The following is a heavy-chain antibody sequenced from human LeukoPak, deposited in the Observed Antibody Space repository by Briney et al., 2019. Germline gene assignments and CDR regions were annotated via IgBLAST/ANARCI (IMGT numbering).Heavy chain of an antibody. CDR1: GYTFTSYG. CDR2: INPRGGST. Sequence: ASVKVSCKASGYTFTSYGISWVRQAPGQGLEWMGIINPRGGSTTYAQKFQGRVTMTRDTSTSTVYMELRSLRSEDTAVYYCARTGGTYPFDYWGQGTLVTVSS. J-gene: IGHJ4*02. CDR3: ARTGGTYPFDY. V-gene: IGHV1-46*01.